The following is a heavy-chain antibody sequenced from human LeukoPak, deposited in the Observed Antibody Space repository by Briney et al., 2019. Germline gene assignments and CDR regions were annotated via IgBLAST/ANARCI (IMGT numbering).Heavy chain of an antibody. CDR3: AIKLHKSAFDI. CDR1: GGSISSSSYY. J-gene: IGHJ3*02. D-gene: IGHD1-7*01. V-gene: IGHV4-39*01. Sequence: SETLSLTCTVSGGSISSSSYYWGWIRQPPGKGLEWIGSIYYSGSTYYNPSLKSRVTISVDTSKNQFSLKLSSVTAADTAVYYCAIKLHKSAFDIWGQGTMVTVS. CDR2: IYYSGST.